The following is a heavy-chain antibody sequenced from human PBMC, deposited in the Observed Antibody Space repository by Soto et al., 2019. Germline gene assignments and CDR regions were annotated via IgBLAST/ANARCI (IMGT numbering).Heavy chain of an antibody. D-gene: IGHD3-3*01. CDR1: GFTFSSYW. V-gene: IGHV3-7*01. J-gene: IGHJ6*02. CDR3: ARVPPPLEWLPGPKGYYGMDV. CDR2: IKQDGSEK. Sequence: GGSLRLSCAASGFTFSSYWMSWVRQAPGKGLEWVANIKQDGSEKYYVDSVKGRFTISRDNAKNSLYLQMNRLRAEDTAVYYCARVPPPLEWLPGPKGYYGMDVWGQGTTVTVSS.